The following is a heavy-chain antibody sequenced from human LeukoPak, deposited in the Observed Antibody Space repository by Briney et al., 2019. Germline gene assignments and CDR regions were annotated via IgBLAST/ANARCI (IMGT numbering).Heavy chain of an antibody. D-gene: IGHD3-22*01. CDR3: AREDYYDSSGYSLPYYGMDV. Sequence: ASVKVSCKASGYTFTSYYMHWVRQAPGQGLERMGIINPSGGSTSYAQKFQGRVTMTRDTSTSTVYMELSSLRSEDTAVYYCAREDYYDSSGYSLPYYGMDVWGQGTTVTVSS. CDR1: GYTFTSYY. J-gene: IGHJ6*02. CDR2: INPSGGST. V-gene: IGHV1-46*01.